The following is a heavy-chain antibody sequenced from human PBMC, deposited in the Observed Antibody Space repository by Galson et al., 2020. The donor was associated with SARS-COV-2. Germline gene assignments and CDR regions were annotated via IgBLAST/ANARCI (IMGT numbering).Heavy chain of an antibody. CDR2: IYHSWTT. V-gene: IGHV4-38-2*01. Sequence: SQTLSLTCAVSGYSISSDYYWGWIRQPPGKGLEWIGNIYHSWTTYYNPSLKSRVTISIDKSKNQFSLQLSSVTAADTAVYYCARPSSSGYYSVWYFDLWGRGTLVTVSS. J-gene: IGHJ2*01. D-gene: IGHD3-22*01. CDR1: GYSISSDYY. CDR3: ARPSSSGYYSVWYFDL.